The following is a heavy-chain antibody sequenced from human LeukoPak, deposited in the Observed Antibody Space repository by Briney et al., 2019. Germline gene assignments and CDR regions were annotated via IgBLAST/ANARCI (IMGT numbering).Heavy chain of an antibody. CDR1: GVSFSGYY. CDR2: INHSGST. J-gene: IGHJ4*02. V-gene: IGHV4-34*01. Sequence: SETLSLTCAVYGVSFSGYYWSWIRQPPGKGLEWIGEINHSGSTNYNPSLKSRVTISVDTSKNQFSLKLSSVTAADTAVYYCARGTARYDFWSGYYTNYFDYWGQGTLVTVSS. CDR3: ARGTARYDFWSGYYTNYFDY. D-gene: IGHD3-3*01.